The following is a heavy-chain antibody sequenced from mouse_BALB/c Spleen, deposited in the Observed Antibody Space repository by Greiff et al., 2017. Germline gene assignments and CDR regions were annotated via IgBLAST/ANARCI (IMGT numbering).Heavy chain of an antibody. CDR2: IYPGDGST. CDR1: GYTFTSYY. V-gene: IGHV1S56*01. J-gene: IGHJ3*01. Sequence: VQLQQSGPELVKPGASVKMSCKASGYTFTSYYIHWVKQRPGQGLEWIGWIYPGDGSTKYNEKFKGKTTLTADKSSSTAYMLLSSLTSEDSAIYFCAKYGNYDWFAYWGQGTLVTVSA. CDR3: AKYGNYDWFAY. D-gene: IGHD2-10*02.